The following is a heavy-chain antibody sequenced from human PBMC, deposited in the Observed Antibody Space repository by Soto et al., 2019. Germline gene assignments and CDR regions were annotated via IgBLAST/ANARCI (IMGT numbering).Heavy chain of an antibody. CDR2: IKSKTDGGTT. D-gene: IGHD2-15*01. Sequence: GGSLRLSCAASGFTFSNAWMNWVRQAPGKGLEWVGRIKSKTDGGTTDYAAPVKGRFTISRDDSKNTLYLQMNSLKAEDTAVYYCARERVVDTLLSGPFDYWGQGALVTVSS. V-gene: IGHV3-15*07. CDR3: ARERVVDTLLSGPFDY. J-gene: IGHJ4*02. CDR1: GFTFSNAW.